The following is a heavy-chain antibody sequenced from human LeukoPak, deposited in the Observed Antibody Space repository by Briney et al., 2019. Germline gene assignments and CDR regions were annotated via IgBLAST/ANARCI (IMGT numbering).Heavy chain of an antibody. V-gene: IGHV3-23*01. D-gene: IGHD1-26*01. CDR1: GFTFSSYA. Sequence: GGSLRLSCAASGFTFSSYAMTWVRQPPGKGLEGVSSITGSAANTYYADSVKGRFTISRDNSKNTLYLQMNSLRTEDTAVYYCAKRYSGTSGLYNFDYWGQGTLVTVSS. J-gene: IGHJ4*02. CDR2: ITGSAANT. CDR3: AKRYSGTSGLYNFDY.